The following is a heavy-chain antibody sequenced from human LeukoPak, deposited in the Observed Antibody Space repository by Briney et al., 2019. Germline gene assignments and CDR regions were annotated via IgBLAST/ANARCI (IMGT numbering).Heavy chain of an antibody. D-gene: IGHD3-9*01. CDR2: IYIDGKT. CDR1: GFTVCANF. J-gene: IGHJ4*02. CDR3: AREGRYDILTGYYPLNN. Sequence: PGGSLRLSCAASGFTVCANFMSWVRLAPGKGLECVSVIYIDGKTFYADSVKGRFTISRDNPRNTLYLQMNSLRPEDTAVYYCAREGRYDILTGYYPLNNWGQGARVTVSS. V-gene: IGHV3-66*02.